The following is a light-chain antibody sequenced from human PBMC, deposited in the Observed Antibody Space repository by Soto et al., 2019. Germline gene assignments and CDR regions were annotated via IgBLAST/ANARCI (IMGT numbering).Light chain of an antibody. CDR2: DVS. V-gene: IGLV2-14*03. J-gene: IGLJ1*01. CDR3: SSYTSSSLHV. CDR1: SSDVGGYNY. Sequence: QSVLNQPASVSGSHGQSLTISCTGTSSDVGGYNYVSWYQQHPGKAPKLMIYDVSNRPSGVSNRFSGSKSGNTASLTISGLQAEDEADYYCSSYTSSSLHVFGTGTKVTVL.